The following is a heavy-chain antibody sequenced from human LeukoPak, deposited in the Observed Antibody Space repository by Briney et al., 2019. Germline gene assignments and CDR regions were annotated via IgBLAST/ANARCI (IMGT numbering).Heavy chain of an antibody. CDR1: GVSFSGYY. V-gene: IGHV4-34*01. Sequence: SETLSLTCAVYGVSFSGYYWSGIRQPPGKGREWMGEINHSESTNYNPSLKSRVTISVDTSKNQFSLKLSSVTAADTAVYYCAREALSGVLNDYWGQGTLVTVSS. D-gene: IGHD2/OR15-2a*01. J-gene: IGHJ4*02. CDR3: AREALSGVLNDY. CDR2: INHSEST.